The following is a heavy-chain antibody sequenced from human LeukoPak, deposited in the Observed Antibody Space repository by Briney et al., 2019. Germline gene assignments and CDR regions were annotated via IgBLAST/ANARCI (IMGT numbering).Heavy chain of an antibody. CDR2: ISPYNGNT. CDR3: ARALSRSPGHYGSNSLGAFDI. J-gene: IGHJ3*02. Sequence: ASVKVSCKASGYTFTSFGISWVRQAPGQGLEWMGWISPYNGNTNYAQKLQGRVTMTTDTSTSTAYMDLRSLRSDDTAVYYCARALSRSPGHYGSNSLGAFDIWGQGTMVTVSS. V-gene: IGHV1-18*01. CDR1: GYTFTSFG. D-gene: IGHD4-23*01.